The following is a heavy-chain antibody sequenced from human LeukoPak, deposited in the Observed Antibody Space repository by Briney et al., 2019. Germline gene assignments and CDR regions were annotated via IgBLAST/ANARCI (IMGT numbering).Heavy chain of an antibody. Sequence: SGTLCLTCAVSGLSFSGYYWSWIRQPPGKGLEWIWEINHSGSTNYKSSLKSRVTISVDTSKKQFSLNLSSVTAADTAVYYCARKTHYLDSSGSWLQVMDVWGKGTTVTVSS. CDR2: INHSGST. J-gene: IGHJ6*03. CDR3: ARKTHYLDSSGSWLQVMDV. D-gene: IGHD3-22*01. V-gene: IGHV4-34*01. CDR1: GLSFSGYY.